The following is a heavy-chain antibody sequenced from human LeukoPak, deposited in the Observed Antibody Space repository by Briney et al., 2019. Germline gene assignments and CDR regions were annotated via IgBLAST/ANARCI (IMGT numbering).Heavy chain of an antibody. J-gene: IGHJ3*02. Sequence: EASVKVSCKAAGYTFTSYGISWVRQAPGQGLEWMGWISAYVVNTDYAQKFQGRVTMTTDTSRSTAYMELRSLRSDDTAMYYCVRDRAYVDSEAGGFDIWGQGTLVIVSA. CDR1: GYTFTSYG. CDR2: ISAYVVNT. D-gene: IGHD4-17*01. CDR3: VRDRAYVDSEAGGFDI. V-gene: IGHV1-18*01.